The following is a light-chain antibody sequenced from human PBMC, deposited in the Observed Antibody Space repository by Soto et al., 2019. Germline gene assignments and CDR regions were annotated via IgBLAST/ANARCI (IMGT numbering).Light chain of an antibody. CDR2: DIS. Sequence: EIVMTQSPATLSVSPWERATLSCRASQSVSSNLAWYQQKPGQAPSLLIYDISARATGIPTRFSGSGSGTEFTLTISSLQSEEFAVYYCQQYNDWPLTFGGGTKVEIK. CDR1: QSVSSN. J-gene: IGKJ4*01. V-gene: IGKV3D-15*01. CDR3: QQYNDWPLT.